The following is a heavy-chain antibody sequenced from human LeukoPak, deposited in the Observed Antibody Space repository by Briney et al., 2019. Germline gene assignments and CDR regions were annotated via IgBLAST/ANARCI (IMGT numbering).Heavy chain of an antibody. D-gene: IGHD6-6*01. CDR2: ISSSGSTI. J-gene: IGHJ4*02. Sequence: PGGSLRLSCAASGFTFSSYEMNWVRQAPGKGLEWVSYISSSGSTIYYADSVKGRFTISRDNSKNTLYLQMNSLRAEDTAVYYCAKDRLWSIAALFDYWGQGTLVTVSS. CDR3: AKDRLWSIAALFDY. V-gene: IGHV3-48*03. CDR1: GFTFSSYE.